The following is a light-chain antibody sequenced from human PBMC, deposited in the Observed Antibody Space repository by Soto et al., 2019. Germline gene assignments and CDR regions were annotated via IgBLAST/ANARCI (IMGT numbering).Light chain of an antibody. CDR1: QGISSY. CDR3: QQLNSYPLT. CDR2: AAS. V-gene: IGKV1-9*01. Sequence: DIQRTQSPSSLSASVGDRVTITCRASQGISSYLAWSQQKPGKAPKLLIYAASTLQSGVPSRFSGSGSGTDFTLTISSLQPEDFATYYCQQLNSYPLTFGQGTKVDI. J-gene: IGKJ1*01.